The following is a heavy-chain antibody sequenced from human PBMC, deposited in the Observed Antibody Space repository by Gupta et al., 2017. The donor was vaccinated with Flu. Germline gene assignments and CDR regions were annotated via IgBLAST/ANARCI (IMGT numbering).Heavy chain of an antibody. D-gene: IGHD6-19*01. CDR1: GFTFSSYW. CDR3: ARDLTDSSGWYYFDY. V-gene: IGHV3-7*01. Sequence: EVQLVESGGGLVQPGGSLRLSCAASGFTFSSYWMRWVRQAPGKGLEWVANIKQDGSEKYYVDSVKGRFTISRDNAKNSLYLQMNSLRAEDTAVYYCARDLTDSSGWYYFDYWGQGTLVTVSS. CDR2: IKQDGSEK. J-gene: IGHJ4*02.